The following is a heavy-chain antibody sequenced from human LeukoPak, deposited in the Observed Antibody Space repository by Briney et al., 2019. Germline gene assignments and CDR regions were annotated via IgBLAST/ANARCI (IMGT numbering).Heavy chain of an antibody. CDR3: ARGGGEGDGYNLDVDY. CDR1: GFTFSSYG. CDR2: IWYDGSNK. V-gene: IGHV3-33*01. J-gene: IGHJ4*02. Sequence: PGRSLRLSCAASGFTFSSYGMHWVRQAPGKGLEWVAVIWYDGSNKYYADSVKGRFTISRDNSKNTLYLQMNSLRAEDTAVYSCARGGGEGDGYNLDVDYWGQGTLVTVSS. D-gene: IGHD5-24*01.